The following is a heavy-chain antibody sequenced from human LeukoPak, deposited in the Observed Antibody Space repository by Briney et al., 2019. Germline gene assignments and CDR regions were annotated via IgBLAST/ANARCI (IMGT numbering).Heavy chain of an antibody. CDR1: GYTFTSYD. V-gene: IGHV1-8*01. D-gene: IGHD2-2*01. Sequence: ASVKVSCKASGYTFTSYDINWVRQATGQGLEWMGWMNPNSGNTGYAQKFQGRVTMTRNTSISTAYMELSSLRSEDTAVYYCAKEQEYQLPETPFDYWGQGTLVTVSS. CDR2: MNPNSGNT. J-gene: IGHJ4*02. CDR3: AKEQEYQLPETPFDY.